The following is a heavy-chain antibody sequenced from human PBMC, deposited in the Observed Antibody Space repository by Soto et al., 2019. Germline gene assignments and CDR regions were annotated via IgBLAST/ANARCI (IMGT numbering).Heavy chain of an antibody. CDR3: ARARGSAAGTRYYYGMDV. Sequence: QVQLVESGGGVVQPGRSLRLSCAASGFTLSSYGMHWVRQAPGKGLEWVAVIWYDGTNKYFADSVKGRFTISRDNSKNALYLQMNGLRAEDMAVYYCARARGSAAGTRYYYGMDVWGQGTTVTVSS. V-gene: IGHV3-33*01. CDR1: GFTLSSYG. J-gene: IGHJ6*02. D-gene: IGHD6-13*01. CDR2: IWYDGTNK.